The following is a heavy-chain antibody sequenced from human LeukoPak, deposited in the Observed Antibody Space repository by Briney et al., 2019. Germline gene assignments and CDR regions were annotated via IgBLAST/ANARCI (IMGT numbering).Heavy chain of an antibody. J-gene: IGHJ6*02. Sequence: ASVKVSCKASGYTFTSYAMHWVRQAPGQRLEWMGWINAGNGNTKYSQKFQGRVTMTTDTSTSTAYMELRSLRSDDTAVYYCARAWYDYYGMDVWGQGTTVTVSS. CDR2: INAGNGNT. V-gene: IGHV1-3*01. CDR3: ARAWYDYYGMDV. CDR1: GYTFTSYA.